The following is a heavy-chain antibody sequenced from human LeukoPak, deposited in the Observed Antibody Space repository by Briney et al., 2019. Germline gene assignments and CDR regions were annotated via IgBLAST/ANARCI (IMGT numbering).Heavy chain of an antibody. CDR2: INAGNGNT. CDR1: GYTFTSYA. J-gene: IGHJ6*02. CDR3: ARVQGYYYYGMDV. Sequence: GASVKVSCKASGYTFTSYAMHWVRQAPGQRLEWVGWINAGNGNTKYSQKFQGRVTITRDTSASTAYMELSSPRSEDTAVYYCARVQGYYYYGMDVWGQGTTVTVSS. V-gene: IGHV1-3*01.